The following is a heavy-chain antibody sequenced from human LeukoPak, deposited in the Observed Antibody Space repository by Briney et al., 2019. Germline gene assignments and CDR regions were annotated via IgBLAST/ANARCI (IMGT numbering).Heavy chain of an antibody. CDR2: ISSSGSTI. D-gene: IGHD5-24*01. CDR1: GFTFSSYE. J-gene: IGHJ6*03. V-gene: IGHV3-48*03. Sequence: GGSLRLSCAASGFTFSSYEMNWVRQAPGKGLEWVSYISSSGSTIYYADSVKGRFTISRDNAKNSLYLQMNSLRAEDTAVYYCARAGRDYYYYYYYMDVWGKGTTVTISS. CDR3: ARAGRDYYYYYYYMDV.